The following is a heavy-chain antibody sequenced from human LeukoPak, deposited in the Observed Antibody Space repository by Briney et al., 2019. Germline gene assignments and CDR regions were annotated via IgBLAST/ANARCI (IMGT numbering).Heavy chain of an antibody. CDR1: GGSISSYY. D-gene: IGHD3-3*01. Sequence: PSETLSLTCTVSGGSISSYYWSWIRQPPGKGLEWIGYINYSGSTNYNPSLKSRVTITVDTYKNQFSLKLSSVTAADTAVYYCARVASAYDFWSGQNWFDPWGQGTLVTVSS. V-gene: IGHV4-59*01. CDR3: ARVASAYDFWSGQNWFDP. J-gene: IGHJ5*02. CDR2: INYSGST.